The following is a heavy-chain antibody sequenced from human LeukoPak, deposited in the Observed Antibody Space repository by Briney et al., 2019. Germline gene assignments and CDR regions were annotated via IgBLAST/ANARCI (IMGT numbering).Heavy chain of an antibody. J-gene: IGHJ4*02. CDR2: IYPGDSDT. D-gene: IGHD3-10*01. V-gene: IGHV5-51*01. CDR3: ARLSFYGSGSYYNPLGY. CDR1: GYSFTSYW. Sequence: PGESLKISCKGSGYSFTSYWIGLVRQMPGKGLEWMGIIYPGDSDTRYSPSFQGQVTISADKSISTAYLQWSSLKASDTAMYYCARLSFYGSGSYYNPLGYWGQGTLVTVSS.